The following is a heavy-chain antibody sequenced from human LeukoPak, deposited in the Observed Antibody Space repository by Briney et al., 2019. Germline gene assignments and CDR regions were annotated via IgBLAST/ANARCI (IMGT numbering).Heavy chain of an antibody. Sequence: GGSLRLSCAASGFTFSSYGMHWVRQAPGKGLEWVAVIWYDGSNKYYADSVKGRFTISRDNSKNTLYLQMNSLRAEDTAVYYCAKSYGDFLLFDYWGQGTLVTVSS. CDR3: AKSYGDFLLFDY. CDR2: IWYDGSNK. J-gene: IGHJ4*02. CDR1: GFTFSSYG. D-gene: IGHD4-17*01. V-gene: IGHV3-33*06.